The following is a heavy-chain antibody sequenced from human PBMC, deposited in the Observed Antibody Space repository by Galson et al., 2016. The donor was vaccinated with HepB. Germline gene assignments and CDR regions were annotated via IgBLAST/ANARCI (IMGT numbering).Heavy chain of an antibody. V-gene: IGHV3-7*01. CDR2: IKQDGSEK. CDR1: GFFFSNFV. Sequence: SLRLSCAASGFFFSNFVMTWVRQAPGKGLEWVANIKQDGSEKYYVDSVKGRFTISRDDAKNTLYLQMNTLRVEDTAVYYCTRETRWYFDLWGRGTLLTVSS. J-gene: IGHJ2*01. CDR3: TRETRWYFDL.